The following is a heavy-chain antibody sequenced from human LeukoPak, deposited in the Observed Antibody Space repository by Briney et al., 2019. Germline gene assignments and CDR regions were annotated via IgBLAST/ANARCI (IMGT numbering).Heavy chain of an antibody. Sequence: ASVKVSCKASGYTFTGYYMHWVRQAPGQGLEWMGWINPNSGGTNYAQKFQGRVTMTRHTSISTAYMELSRLRSDDTAVYYCARVSIAARPYHRHGVFDIWGQGTMVTVSS. CDR3: ARVSIAARPYHRHGVFDI. CDR1: GYTFTGYY. V-gene: IGHV1-2*02. CDR2: INPNSGGT. J-gene: IGHJ3*02. D-gene: IGHD6-6*01.